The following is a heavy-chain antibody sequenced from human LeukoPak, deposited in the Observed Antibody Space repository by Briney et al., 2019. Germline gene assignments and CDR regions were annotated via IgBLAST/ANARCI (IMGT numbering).Heavy chain of an antibody. V-gene: IGHV4-59*08. CDR2: IHYSGSP. CDR1: SGSNY. D-gene: IGHD1-20*01. J-gene: IGHJ5*02. CDR3: ARHSNWNGGVDWFDP. Sequence: SETLSLTCTVSSGSNYWSWIRQPPGKGLEWIAYIHYSGSPHYNPSLKSRVTASIDTSKNQFSLKLNSVTAADTAVYYCARHSNWNGGVDWFDPWGQGTQVTVSS.